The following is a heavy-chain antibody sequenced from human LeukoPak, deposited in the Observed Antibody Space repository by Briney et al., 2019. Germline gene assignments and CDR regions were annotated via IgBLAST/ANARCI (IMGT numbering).Heavy chain of an antibody. CDR1: GASISNYY. Sequence: SETLSLTCTVSGASISNYYWSWIRQPPGKGLEWIGYIYHTGSTSYNPSLKSRVIMSVETPQNQFSLKVRSVTAADTAVYYCAREDSGYDYSPFYYWGRGILVTVSS. CDR3: AREDSGYDYSPFYY. J-gene: IGHJ4*02. V-gene: IGHV4-59*01. D-gene: IGHD5-12*01. CDR2: IYHTGST.